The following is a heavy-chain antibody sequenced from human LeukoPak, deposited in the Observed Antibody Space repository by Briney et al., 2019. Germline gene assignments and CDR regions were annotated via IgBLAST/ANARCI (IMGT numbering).Heavy chain of an antibody. Sequence: SETLSLTCSVSGGSITTYYWSWIRQPAGKGLEWIGRIYTSGSTNYNPSLKSRVTMSVDTSKNQFSLKLSSVTAADTAVYYCAGVGSGWYGRDYWGQGTLVTVSS. CDR3: AGVGSGWYGRDY. CDR2: IYTSGST. V-gene: IGHV4-4*07. CDR1: GGSITTYY. D-gene: IGHD6-19*01. J-gene: IGHJ4*02.